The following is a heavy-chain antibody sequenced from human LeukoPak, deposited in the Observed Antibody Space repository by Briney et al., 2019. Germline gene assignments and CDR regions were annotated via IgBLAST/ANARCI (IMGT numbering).Heavy chain of an antibody. Sequence: PSETLSLTCSVSGGSVSRDSWTWIRQPAGKGLEWIGYIYDSGATTYNPSLQSRLTMSVDPSKNQFSLKLTSVTAADTAVYYCARNGFRTYCGSGCYSDYMDVWGKGTTVTVAS. J-gene: IGHJ6*03. CDR1: GGSVSRDS. CDR3: ARNGFRTYCGSGCYSDYMDV. V-gene: IGHV4-4*07. CDR2: IYDSGAT. D-gene: IGHD2-21*02.